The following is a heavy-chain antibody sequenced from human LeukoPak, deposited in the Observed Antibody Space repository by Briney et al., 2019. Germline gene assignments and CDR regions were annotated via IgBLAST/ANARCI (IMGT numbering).Heavy chain of an antibody. V-gene: IGHV1-69*13. D-gene: IGHD3-10*01. CDR1: GGTFSSYA. CDR3: ARKNYYGSGSYYKEGPWYFDL. CDR2: IIPIFGTA. J-gene: IGHJ2*01. Sequence: SVTVSCKASGGTFSSYAISWVRQAPGQGLEWMGGIIPIFGTANYAQKFQGRVTITADESTSTAYMELSSLRSEDTAVYYCARKNYYGSGSYYKEGPWYFDLWGRGTLVTVSS.